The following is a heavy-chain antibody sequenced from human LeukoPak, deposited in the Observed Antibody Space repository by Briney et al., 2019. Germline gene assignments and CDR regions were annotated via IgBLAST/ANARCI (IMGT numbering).Heavy chain of an antibody. CDR3: ARHRLLRYPLTP. CDR2: INHSGST. D-gene: IGHD3-9*01. Sequence: SETLSLTCTVSGGSISSSSYYWSWIRQPPGKGLEWIGEINHSGSTNYNPSLKSRVTISVDTSKNQFSLKLSSVTAADTAVYYCARHRLLRYPLTPWGQGTLVTVSS. V-gene: IGHV4-39*01. J-gene: IGHJ5*02. CDR1: GGSISSSSYY.